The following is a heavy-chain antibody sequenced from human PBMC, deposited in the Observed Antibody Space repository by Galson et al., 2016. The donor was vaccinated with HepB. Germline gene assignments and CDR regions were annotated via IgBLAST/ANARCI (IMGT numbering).Heavy chain of an antibody. D-gene: IGHD4-17*01. V-gene: IGHV3-48*02. J-gene: IGHJ4*02. Sequence: SLRLSCAASGFTLSTYSMNWFRQAPGKGLEWVSYMSSSGTSVYYTDSVKGRFTISRDNAKNSLYVQMNSLRDEDTAVYFCARAAGDYGNDGFPNFDYWGQGTLVTVSS. CDR3: ARAAGDYGNDGFPNFDY. CDR2: MSSSGTSV. CDR1: GFTLSTYS.